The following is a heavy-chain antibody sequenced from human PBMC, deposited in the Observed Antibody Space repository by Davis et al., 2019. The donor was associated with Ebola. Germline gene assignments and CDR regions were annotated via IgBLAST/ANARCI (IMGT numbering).Heavy chain of an antibody. J-gene: IGHJ4*02. CDR3: VGSGFDY. V-gene: IGHV3-30*02. CDR2: IWYDGINK. Sequence: GGSLRLSCAASGFTFSDFAIHWVRQAPGRGLEWLAVIWYDGINKYYADSVKGRFTISRDNSKNTLYLQMNSLRAEDTAVYYCVGSGFDYWGQGTLVTVSS. CDR1: GFTFSDFA. D-gene: IGHD2-15*01.